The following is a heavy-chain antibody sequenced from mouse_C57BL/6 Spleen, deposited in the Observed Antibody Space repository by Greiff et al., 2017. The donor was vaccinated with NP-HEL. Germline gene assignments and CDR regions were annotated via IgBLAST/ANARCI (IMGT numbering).Heavy chain of an antibody. CDR1: GFNIKDYY. D-gene: IGHD1-1*01. Sequence: VQLQQSGAELVRPGASVKLSCTASGFNIKDYYMHWVKQRPEQGLEWIGRIDPEDGDTEYAPKFPGKATMTADTSSNTAYLQLSSLTSEDTAVYYCTSIYYYGSSLLSFDYWGQGTTLTVSS. J-gene: IGHJ2*01. CDR2: IDPEDGDT. V-gene: IGHV14-1*01. CDR3: TSIYYYGSSLLSFDY.